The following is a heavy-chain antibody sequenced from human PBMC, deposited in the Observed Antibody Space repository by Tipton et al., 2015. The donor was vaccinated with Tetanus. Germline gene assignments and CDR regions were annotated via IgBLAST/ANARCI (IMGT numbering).Heavy chain of an antibody. D-gene: IGHD6-25*01. CDR3: ARQADNWFDP. V-gene: IGHV4-39*01. J-gene: IGHJ5*02. CDR2: VYYNGNT. Sequence: TLSLTCTVSGGSLFSGSYYWGWIRQPPGKGLEWIGNVYYNGNTFYRSSLESRVTISADTSKNQFSLSLRSVTAADTAVYFCARQADNWFDPWGQGTLVTVSS. CDR1: GGSLFSGSYY.